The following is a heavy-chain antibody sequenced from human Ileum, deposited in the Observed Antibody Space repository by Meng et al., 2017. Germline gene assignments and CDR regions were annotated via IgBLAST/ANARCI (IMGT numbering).Heavy chain of an antibody. CDR2: IHHSGRT. CDR1: GGSFNDYY. Sequence: QLNRWGAGLLKPSQTLSLTCAVFGGSFNDYYWSWVRQSPGKGLEWIGQIHHSGRTNYKSSLERRVTISVDTSKSQFSLKLTSVTAADTAMYYCVRGPARETHDFDYWGQGALVTVSS. CDR3: VRGPARETHDFDY. V-gene: IGHV4-34*01. D-gene: IGHD1-26*01. J-gene: IGHJ4*02.